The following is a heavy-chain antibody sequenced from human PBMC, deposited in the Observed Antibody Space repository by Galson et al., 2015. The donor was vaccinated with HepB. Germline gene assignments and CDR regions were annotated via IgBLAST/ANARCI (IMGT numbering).Heavy chain of an antibody. CDR2: IYWDDDK. Sequence: PALAKPTQTLTLPCTFSGFSLSTSGVGVGWIRQPPGKALEWLALIYWDDDKRYSPSLGSRLTITKDTTKNQVVLEMTNMDAVDTATYYCAHSGDSSSVRFDHWGQGTLVTASS. CDR1: GFSLSTSGVG. J-gene: IGHJ4*02. D-gene: IGHD3-22*01. V-gene: IGHV2-5*02. CDR3: AHSGDSSSVRFDH.